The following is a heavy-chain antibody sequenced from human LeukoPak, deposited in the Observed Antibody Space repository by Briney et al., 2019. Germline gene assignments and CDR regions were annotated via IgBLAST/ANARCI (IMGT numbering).Heavy chain of an antibody. Sequence: ASVKVSCKASGYTFTSYGISWVRQAPGQGLEWMGWISAYNGNTNYAQKLQGRVTMTTDTSTSTAYMELRSLRSDDTAVYYCARDTSGHDFWSGYYFDGYLEKNNWFDPWGQGTLVTVSS. V-gene: IGHV1-18*01. CDR3: ARDTSGHDFWSGYYFDGYLEKNNWFDP. D-gene: IGHD3-3*01. CDR1: GYTFTSYG. J-gene: IGHJ5*02. CDR2: ISAYNGNT.